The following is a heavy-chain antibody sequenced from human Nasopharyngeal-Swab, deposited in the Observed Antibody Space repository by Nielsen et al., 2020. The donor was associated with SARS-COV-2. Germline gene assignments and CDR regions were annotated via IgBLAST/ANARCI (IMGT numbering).Heavy chain of an antibody. D-gene: IGHD3-9*01. J-gene: IGHJ4*02. CDR2: VNGNGADT. V-gene: IGHV3-23*01. Sequence: GGSLRLSCAASGFTFTSYAMNWVRQAPGKGLEWLSAVNGNGADTYYADSVKGRFTISKDNSENTLYLHMNSLRAEDTAVYYCAKDLTGYYAPLDQWGQGVLVTVSS. CDR1: GFTFTSYA. CDR3: AKDLTGYYAPLDQ.